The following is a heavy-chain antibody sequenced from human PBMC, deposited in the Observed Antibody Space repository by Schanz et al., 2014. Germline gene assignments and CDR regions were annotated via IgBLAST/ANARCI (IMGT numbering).Heavy chain of an antibody. CDR1: EFSFSSFG. D-gene: IGHD3-22*01. J-gene: IGHJ4*02. V-gene: IGHV3-23*04. CDR2: LSGDGGTT. CDR3: AKQHGVIQQVSDY. Sequence: EVQLVESGGGLVQPRGSLRLSCAASEFSFSSFGMNWVRQAPGKGLQWVSSLSGDGGTTHYADSVKGRFTISRDNSENTLYLQMNSLRAEDTAVYYCAKQHGVIQQVSDYWGQGTLVTVSS.